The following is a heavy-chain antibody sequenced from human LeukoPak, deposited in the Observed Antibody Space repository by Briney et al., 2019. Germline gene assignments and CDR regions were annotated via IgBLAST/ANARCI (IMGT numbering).Heavy chain of an antibody. CDR3: ARGSSSGWPDYFDH. D-gene: IGHD6-19*01. CDR2: INGDGKDT. V-gene: IGHV3-74*01. Sequence: GGSLRLSCAASEFILSTYWMHWVRQVPGKGLLWVSRINGDGKDTPYADSVKGRFTISRDNAKNMLYLQMNSLRVEDTGVYYCARGSSSGWPDYFDHWGQGALVTVSS. CDR1: EFILSTYW. J-gene: IGHJ4*02.